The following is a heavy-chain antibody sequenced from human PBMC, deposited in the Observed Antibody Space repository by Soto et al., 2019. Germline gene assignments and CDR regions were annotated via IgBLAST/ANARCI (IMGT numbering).Heavy chain of an antibody. CDR2: ISYDGSNK. CDR3: ARDIAYSSSWYGIPYYFYGMDV. Sequence: PVGSLRLSCAASGFTFSSYAMHWVRQAPGKGLEWVAVISYDGSNKYYADSVKGRFTISRDNSKNTLYLQMNSLRAEDTAVYYCARDIAYSSSWYGIPYYFYGMDVWGQGTTVTVSS. J-gene: IGHJ6*02. V-gene: IGHV3-30-3*01. CDR1: GFTFSSYA. D-gene: IGHD6-13*01.